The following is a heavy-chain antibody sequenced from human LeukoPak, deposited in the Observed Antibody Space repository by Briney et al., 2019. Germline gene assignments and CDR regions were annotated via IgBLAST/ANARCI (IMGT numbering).Heavy chain of an antibody. Sequence: ASVKVSCKASGYTFTGYYMHWVRQAPGQGLEWMGWINPNSGGTNCAQKFQGRVTMTRDTSISTAYMELSRLRSDDTAVYYCARDLHVDSSGWPFDNWGQGSLVTVSS. CDR1: GYTFTGYY. D-gene: IGHD6-19*01. V-gene: IGHV1-2*02. CDR2: INPNSGGT. J-gene: IGHJ4*02. CDR3: ARDLHVDSSGWPFDN.